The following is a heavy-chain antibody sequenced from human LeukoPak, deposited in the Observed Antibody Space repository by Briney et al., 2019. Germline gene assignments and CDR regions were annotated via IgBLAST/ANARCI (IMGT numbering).Heavy chain of an antibody. CDR1: GFTVSSNY. J-gene: IGHJ4*02. Sequence: GGSLRLSCAASGFTVSSNYMSWVRQAPGKGLEWVANIKQDGSEKYYVDSVKGRFTISRDNAKNSLYLQMNSLRAEDTAVYYCARDNWQYSSGWPFDYWGQGTLVTVSS. CDR2: IKQDGSEK. CDR3: ARDNWQYSSGWPFDY. V-gene: IGHV3-7*01. D-gene: IGHD6-19*01.